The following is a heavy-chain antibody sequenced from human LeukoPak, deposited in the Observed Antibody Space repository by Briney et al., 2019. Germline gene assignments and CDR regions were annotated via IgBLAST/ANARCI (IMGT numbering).Heavy chain of an antibody. CDR1: GFTFSSYS. CDR2: ISSSSSYI. Sequence: GGSLRLSCAASGFTFSSYSMNWVRQAPGKGLERVSSISSSSSYIYYADSVKGRFTISRDNAKNSLYLQMNSLRAEDTAVYYCARGFWYCSGGSCYSAFFDYWGQGTLVTVSS. CDR3: ARGFWYCSGGSCYSAFFDY. V-gene: IGHV3-21*01. J-gene: IGHJ4*02. D-gene: IGHD2-15*01.